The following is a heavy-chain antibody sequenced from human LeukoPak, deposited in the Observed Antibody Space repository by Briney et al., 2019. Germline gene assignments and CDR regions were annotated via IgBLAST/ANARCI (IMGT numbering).Heavy chain of an antibody. J-gene: IGHJ3*02. CDR1: GGSISSYY. V-gene: IGHV4-59*05. Sequence: SETLSLTCTVSGGSISSYYWSWIRQPPGKGLEWIGSIYYSGSTYYNPSLKSRVTISVDTSKNQFSLKLSSVTAADTAVYYCARDEPHCSGGSCYSGLVFDIWGQGTMVTVSS. CDR3: ARDEPHCSGGSCYSGLVFDI. D-gene: IGHD2-15*01. CDR2: IYYSGST.